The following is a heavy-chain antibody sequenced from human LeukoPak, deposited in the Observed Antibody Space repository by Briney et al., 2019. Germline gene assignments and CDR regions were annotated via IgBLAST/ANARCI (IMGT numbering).Heavy chain of an antibody. J-gene: IGHJ5*02. V-gene: IGHV4-30-2*01. CDR2: IYHSGST. CDR3: ARVEYCGSTSCYSGGWFDP. D-gene: IGHD2-2*02. CDR1: GGSISSGGYS. Sequence: SETLSLTCAVSGGSISSGGYSWSWIRQPPGKGLEWIGYIYHSGSTYYNPSLKGRVTMSVDRSKNQFSLKLSSVTAADTAVYYCARVEYCGSTSCYSGGWFDPWGQGTLVTVSS.